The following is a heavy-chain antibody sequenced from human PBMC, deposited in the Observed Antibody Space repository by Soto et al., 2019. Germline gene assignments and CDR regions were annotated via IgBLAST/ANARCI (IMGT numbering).Heavy chain of an antibody. V-gene: IGHV4-59*01. CDR1: GGSISSYY. D-gene: IGHD5-18*01. CDR2: IFYSGST. J-gene: IGHJ5*02. Sequence: SETLSLTCTVSGGSISSYYWSWTRQPPGKGLEWIGHIFYSGSTNYNPALKSRVTISVDTSKSQFSLKLSSVTAADTAVYYCAKDSGYNYGYFRWFDPWGQGTLVTVS. CDR3: AKDSGYNYGYFRWFDP.